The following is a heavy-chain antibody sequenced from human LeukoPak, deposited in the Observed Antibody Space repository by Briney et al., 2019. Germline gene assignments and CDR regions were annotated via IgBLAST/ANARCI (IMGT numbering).Heavy chain of an antibody. Sequence: PSETLSLTCTVSGGSLRTYYWSWIRQPPGKGLEWIGYIYYSGNTNYNPSLKSRVTISVDTSKNQFSLKLSSVTAADTAVYYCARMVGWGARRYYYYYMDVWGKGTTVTISS. J-gene: IGHJ6*03. CDR1: GGSLRTYY. V-gene: IGHV4-59*01. CDR2: IYYSGNT. CDR3: ARMVGWGARRYYYYYMDV. D-gene: IGHD1-26*01.